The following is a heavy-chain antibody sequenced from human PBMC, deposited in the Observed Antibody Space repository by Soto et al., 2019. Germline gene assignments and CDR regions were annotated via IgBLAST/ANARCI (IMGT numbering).Heavy chain of an antibody. V-gene: IGHV4-59*01. CDR2: IYYLGST. Sequence: SETLSLSCTVSGGSMSEYFWSWIRQSPGKGLEWIGYIYYLGSTDYNPSLKSRVTISVDTSKRQFSLRLTSVTAADTAVYYCARDGYDGSGSPYPAYWGPGTQVT. CDR3: ARDGYDGSGSPYPAY. J-gene: IGHJ4*02. CDR1: GGSMSEYF. D-gene: IGHD3-10*01.